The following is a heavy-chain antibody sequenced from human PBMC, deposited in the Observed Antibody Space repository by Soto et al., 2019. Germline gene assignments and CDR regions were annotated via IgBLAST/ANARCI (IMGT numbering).Heavy chain of an antibody. D-gene: IGHD2-2*01. CDR1: GYTFTSYG. CDR3: ARVSPSLYYFDY. Sequence: QVQLVQSGAEVKKPGASVKVSCKASGYTFTSYGISWVRQAPGQGLEWMGWISAYNGNTNYAQKLQGRXXMXTXXSTSTAYMELRSLRSDDTAVYYCARVSPSLYYFDYWGQGTLVTVSS. V-gene: IGHV1-18*01. CDR2: ISAYNGNT. J-gene: IGHJ4*02.